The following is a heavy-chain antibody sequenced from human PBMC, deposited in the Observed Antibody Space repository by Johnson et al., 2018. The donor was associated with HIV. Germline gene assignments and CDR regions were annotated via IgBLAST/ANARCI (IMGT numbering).Heavy chain of an antibody. CDR3: ARGEGDYGDNDAFDI. Sequence: VQLVESGGGLVQPGRSLRLSCAASGFTFDDYAMHWVRQAPGKGLEWVSGISWNSGSIGYADSVKGRFTISRDNGKNSLYLQMNSLRAEDTAVYYCARGEGDYGDNDAFDIWGQGTMVTVSS. D-gene: IGHD4-17*01. CDR2: ISWNSGSI. J-gene: IGHJ3*02. CDR1: GFTFDDYA. V-gene: IGHV3-9*01.